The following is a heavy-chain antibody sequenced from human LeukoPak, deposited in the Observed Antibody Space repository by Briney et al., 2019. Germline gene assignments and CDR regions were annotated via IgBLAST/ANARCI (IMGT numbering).Heavy chain of an antibody. CDR2: INPNSGGT. Sequence: ASVKVSCKASGYTFTVYYMHWVRQAPGQGLEWMGWINPNSGGTNYAQKFQGRVTMTRDTSISTAYMELSRLRSDDTAVYYCVNYYDSSGFDIWGQGTMVTVSS. CDR3: VNYYDSSGFDI. D-gene: IGHD3-22*01. V-gene: IGHV1-2*02. CDR1: GYTFTVYY. J-gene: IGHJ3*02.